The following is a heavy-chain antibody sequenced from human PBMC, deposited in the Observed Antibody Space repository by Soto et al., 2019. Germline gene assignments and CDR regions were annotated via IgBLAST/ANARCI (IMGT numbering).Heavy chain of an antibody. CDR2: ISYDGSNK. V-gene: IGHV3-30*18. CDR1: GFTFSSYG. CDR3: AKSYYDFWSGYSTFDP. D-gene: IGHD3-3*01. J-gene: IGHJ5*02. Sequence: PGGSLRLSCAASGFTFSSYGMHWVRQAPGKGLEWVAVISYDGSNKYYADSVKGRFTISRDNSKNTLYLQMNSLRAEDTAVYYCAKSYYDFWSGYSTFDPWGQGTLVTVSS.